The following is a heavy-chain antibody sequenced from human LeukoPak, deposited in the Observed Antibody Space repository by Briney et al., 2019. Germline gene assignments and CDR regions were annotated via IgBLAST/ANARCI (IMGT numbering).Heavy chain of an antibody. CDR1: GFTFSSYG. V-gene: IGHV3-33*06. D-gene: IGHD6-13*01. Sequence: PGGSLRLSRAASGFTFSSYGMHWVRQAPGKGLEWVAVIWYDGSNKYYADSVKGRFTISRDNSKNTLYLQMNSLRAEDTAVYYCAKDPRIRKKIAAAGYFDYWGQGTLVTVSS. J-gene: IGHJ4*02. CDR2: IWYDGSNK. CDR3: AKDPRIRKKIAAAGYFDY.